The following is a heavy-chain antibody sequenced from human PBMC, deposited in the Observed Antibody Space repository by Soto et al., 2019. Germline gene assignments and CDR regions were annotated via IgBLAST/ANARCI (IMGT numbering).Heavy chain of an antibody. J-gene: IGHJ3*02. D-gene: IGHD3-22*01. CDR2: IIPIFGTA. CDR1: GGTFSSYA. Sequence: QVQLVQSGAEVKKPGSSVKVSCKASGGTFSSYAISWVRQAPGQGLEWMGGIIPIFGTANYAQKFQGRVTITADKSTSTAYMELSSLRSEDTAVYYCASLDRGPSYDGSGYSSDAFDIWGQGTMVTVSS. V-gene: IGHV1-69*06. CDR3: ASLDRGPSYDGSGYSSDAFDI.